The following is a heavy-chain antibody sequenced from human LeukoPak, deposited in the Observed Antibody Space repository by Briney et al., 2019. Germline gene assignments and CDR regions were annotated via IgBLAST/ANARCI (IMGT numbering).Heavy chain of an antibody. V-gene: IGHV3-30*03. Sequence: SGGSLRLSCAASGFTFSSYGMHWVRQAPGKGLEWVAVISYDGSNKYYADSVKGRFTISRDNSKNTLYLQMNSLRAEDTAVYYCARAPLRIGFDYWGQGTLVTVSS. CDR3: ARAPLRIGFDY. CDR2: ISYDGSNK. D-gene: IGHD5/OR15-5a*01. CDR1: GFTFSSYG. J-gene: IGHJ4*02.